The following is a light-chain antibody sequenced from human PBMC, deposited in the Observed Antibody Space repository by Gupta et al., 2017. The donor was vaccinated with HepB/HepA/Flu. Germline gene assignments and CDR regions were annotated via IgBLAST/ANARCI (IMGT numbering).Light chain of an antibody. Sequence: DIVMTQSTHSLAVSLGERATINCKSSQTILYNAKKRKYLARYQQKPGQPPTLLISWASTRGYGLPDSMSSRGSGAYITLIISSRPADDVAVYCCQQEHNPSFTFGQGTKLEIK. V-gene: IGKV4-1*01. CDR3: QQEHNPSFT. CDR2: WAS. J-gene: IGKJ2*01. CDR1: QTILYNAKKRKY.